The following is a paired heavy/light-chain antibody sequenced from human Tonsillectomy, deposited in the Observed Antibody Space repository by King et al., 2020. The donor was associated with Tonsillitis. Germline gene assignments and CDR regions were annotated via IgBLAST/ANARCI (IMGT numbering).Light chain of an antibody. J-gene: IGLJ2*01. CDR1: ALPKQY. Sequence: SYELTQPPSVSVSPGQTARITCSGDALPKQYASWYQQKPGQAPVLVIYRDSERPSGIPERFSGSSSGTTVTLTVSGVQAEDEADYYCQSADSRGTYVLFGGGTKLNVL. CDR3: QSADSRGTYVL. V-gene: IGLV3-25*02. CDR2: RDS.
Heavy chain of an antibody. CDR1: GYTFSRYG. CDR3: ARVDIVILPATPNGAWFDP. CDR2: SSAYSGYP. Sequence: QVQGVQSGAEVKKPGASVKVSCKASGYTFSRYGIRWVRQAPGQGLEWMGWSSAYSGYPRYAQKFQGRVTMTTETSTSTAYMELRSLRSDDTAVYYCARVDIVILPATPNGAWFDPWGQGTLVT. D-gene: IGHD2-2*01. J-gene: IGHJ5*02. V-gene: IGHV1-18*01.